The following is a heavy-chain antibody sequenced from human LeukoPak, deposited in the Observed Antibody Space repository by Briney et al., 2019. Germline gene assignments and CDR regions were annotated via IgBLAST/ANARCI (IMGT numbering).Heavy chain of an antibody. CDR3: ARDRNSGTYQCFFDY. J-gene: IGHJ4*03. Sequence: ASVKVSCKASGYTFTGYYLHWVRQAPGQGLEWMGWINPNSGGTNYAPKFQGRVTMTRDTSISTAYMELSRLRSDDSAFYYCARDRNSGTYQCFFDYWGQGTLVTVSS. D-gene: IGHD1-26*01. V-gene: IGHV1-2*02. CDR2: INPNSGGT. CDR1: GYTFTGYY.